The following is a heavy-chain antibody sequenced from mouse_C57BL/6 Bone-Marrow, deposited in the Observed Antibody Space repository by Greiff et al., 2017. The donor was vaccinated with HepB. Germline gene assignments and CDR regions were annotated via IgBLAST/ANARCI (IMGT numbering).Heavy chain of an antibody. D-gene: IGHD2-4*01. Sequence: VQLQQSGAELVRPGASVKLSCTASGFNIKDDYMHWVKQRPEQGLEWIGWIDPENGDTEYASKFQGKATITADTSSNTAYLQLSSLTSEDTAVYYCTTYDDDGAYWCQGTLITVSA. CDR3: TTYDDDGAY. CDR2: IDPENGDT. J-gene: IGHJ3*01. V-gene: IGHV14-4*01. CDR1: GFNIKDDY.